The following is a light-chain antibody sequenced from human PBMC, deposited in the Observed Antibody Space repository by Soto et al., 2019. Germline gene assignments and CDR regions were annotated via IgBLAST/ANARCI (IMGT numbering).Light chain of an antibody. CDR2: EVS. V-gene: IGLV2-14*01. CDR1: TSDVGASNY. J-gene: IGLJ1*01. CDR3: SSYASGNTLFV. Sequence: QSVLTQPASVSGSPGQSITISCTGTTSDVGASNYVSWYQHHPGKGPKLILYEVSNRPSGVSTRFSGSKSGNTASLTISGLQGEDEADYFCSSYASGNTLFVFGTGTKLTVI.